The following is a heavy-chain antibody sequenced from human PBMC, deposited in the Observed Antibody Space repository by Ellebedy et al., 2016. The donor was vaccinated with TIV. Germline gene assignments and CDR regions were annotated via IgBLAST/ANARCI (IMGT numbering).Heavy chain of an antibody. CDR1: GYSFTRQW. CDR2: IYPGDSGDSDI. D-gene: IGHD6-13*01. V-gene: IGHV5-51*01. Sequence: GESLKISCKGSGYSFTRQWIAWVRQMPGKGLEWMGIIYPGDSGDSDIRYSPSFQGQVTISADRSSSIAYLQWSSLKASDTAMYYCATTATGGTKKWFDPWGQGTLVTVSS. J-gene: IGHJ5*02. CDR3: ATTATGGTKKWFDP.